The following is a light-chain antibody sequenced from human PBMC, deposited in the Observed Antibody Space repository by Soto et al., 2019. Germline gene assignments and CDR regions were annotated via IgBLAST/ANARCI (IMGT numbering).Light chain of an antibody. CDR3: SSDTSSTTLV. V-gene: IGLV2-14*01. CDR1: SSDVGAYNY. CDR2: EVS. J-gene: IGLJ2*01. Sequence: QSALTQPASVSGSPGQSITISCTGTSSDVGAYNYVSWYQQHPGKAPKLMIFEVSDRPSGVSNRFSGSKSGNTASLTISGLQAEDDADYYCSSDTSSTTLVFGGGTKLTVL.